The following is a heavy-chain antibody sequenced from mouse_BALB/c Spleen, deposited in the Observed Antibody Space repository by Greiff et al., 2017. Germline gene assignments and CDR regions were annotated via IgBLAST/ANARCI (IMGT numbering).Heavy chain of an antibody. J-gene: IGHJ2*01. Sequence: QVQLKQSGAELVRPGTSVKVSCKASGYAFTNYLIEWVKQRPGQGLEWIGVINPGSGGTNYNEKFKGKATLTADKSSSTAYMQLSSLTSDDSAVYFCARFYYRYDGFDYWGQGTTLTVSS. V-gene: IGHV1-54*01. CDR2: INPGSGGT. CDR1: GYAFTNYL. CDR3: ARFYYRYDGFDY. D-gene: IGHD2-14*01.